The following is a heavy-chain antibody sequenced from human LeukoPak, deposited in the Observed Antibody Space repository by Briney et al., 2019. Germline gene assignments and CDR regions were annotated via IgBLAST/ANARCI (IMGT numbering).Heavy chain of an antibody. D-gene: IGHD5-18*01. J-gene: IGHJ4*02. CDR2: IYYSGST. Sequence: SETLSLTCTVSGGSISSSSYYWGWIRQPPGKGLEWIGSIYYSGSTYYNPSLKSRVTISVDTSKDQFSLKLSSVTAADTAVYYCARVAGAYSYGWGYFDYWGQGTLVTVSS. CDR3: ARVAGAYSYGWGYFDY. CDR1: GGSISSSSYY. V-gene: IGHV4-39*01.